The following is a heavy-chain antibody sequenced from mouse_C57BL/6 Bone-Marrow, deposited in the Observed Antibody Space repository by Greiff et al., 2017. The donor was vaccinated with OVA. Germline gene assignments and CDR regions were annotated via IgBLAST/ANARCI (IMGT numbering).Heavy chain of an antibody. D-gene: IGHD1-1*01. CDR1: GFTFSDYG. CDR2: ISNLAYSI. Sequence: EVHLVESGGGLVQPGGSLKLSCAASGFTFSDYGMAWVRQAPRKGPEWVAFISNLAYSIYYADTVTGRFTISRENAKNSLCLEMSSLRSEDTAMYYCARQDYGSSYGLAYWGQGTLVTVSA. CDR3: ARQDYGSSYGLAY. V-gene: IGHV5-15*01. J-gene: IGHJ3*01.